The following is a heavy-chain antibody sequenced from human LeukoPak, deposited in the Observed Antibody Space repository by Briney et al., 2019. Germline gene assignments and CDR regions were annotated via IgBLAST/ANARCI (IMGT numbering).Heavy chain of an antibody. CDR2: ISSSSSYI. CDR3: ARAREGVTIFGVVILYFDY. D-gene: IGHD3-3*01. Sequence: GGSLRLSCAASGFTFSSYSMNWVRQAPGKGLEWVSSISSSSSYIYYADSVKGRFTISRDNAKNSLYLQMNSLRAEDTAVYYCARAREGVTIFGVVILYFDYWGQGTLVTVSS. CDR1: GFTFSSYS. J-gene: IGHJ4*02. V-gene: IGHV3-21*01.